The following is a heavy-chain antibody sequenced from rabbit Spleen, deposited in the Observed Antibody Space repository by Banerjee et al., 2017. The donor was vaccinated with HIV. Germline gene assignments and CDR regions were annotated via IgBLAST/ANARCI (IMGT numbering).Heavy chain of an antibody. D-gene: IGHD1-1*01. CDR1: GFDFSDYG. CDR3: ARDPAYASGSGDYIPNL. V-gene: IGHV1S7*01. CDR2: IDAGVKGTT. J-gene: IGHJ4*01. Sequence: QQLMESGGGLVQPGGSLKLSCKASGFDFSDYGVTWVRQAPGKGLEWIGYIDAGVKGTTYYASWAKGRFAISSHNAQNTLYLQLNSLTAADTATYFCARDPAYASGSGDYIPNLWGPGTLVTVS.